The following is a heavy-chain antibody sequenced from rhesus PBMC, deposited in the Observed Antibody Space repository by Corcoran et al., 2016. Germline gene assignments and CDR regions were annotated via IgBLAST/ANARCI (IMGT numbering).Heavy chain of an antibody. CDR3: AREGIAAAGTGDY. CDR1: GGSISSSY. V-gene: IGHV4-169*02. CDR2: IYGSGSST. D-gene: IGHD6-25*01. Sequence: QLQLQESGPGLVKPSETLSVTCAVSGGSISSSYWSWIRQAPGKGMEWIGYIYGSGSSTNYNPSLKCRGALSVATSKNQLSLMLSSVTTADTAVYYCAREGIAAAGTGDYWGQGVLVTVSS. J-gene: IGHJ4*01.